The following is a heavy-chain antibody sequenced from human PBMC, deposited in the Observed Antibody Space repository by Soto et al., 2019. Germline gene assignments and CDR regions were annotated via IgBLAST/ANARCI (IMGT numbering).Heavy chain of an antibody. V-gene: IGHV1-18*01. Sequence: VASVKVSCKAAGYTFTSYGFSWVRQAPGQGLEWMGWISTYNGDTHYAQNLQGRVTMTTDTSTSTAYMELRSLRSDDTAVYYCARSNGIAAAGPPFDYWGQGTLVTVYS. CDR2: ISTYNGDT. D-gene: IGHD6-13*01. CDR1: GYTFTSYG. J-gene: IGHJ4*02. CDR3: ARSNGIAAAGPPFDY.